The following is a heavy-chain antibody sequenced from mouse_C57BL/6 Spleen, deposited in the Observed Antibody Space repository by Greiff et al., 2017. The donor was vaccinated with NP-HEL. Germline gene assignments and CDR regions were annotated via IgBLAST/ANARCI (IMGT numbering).Heavy chain of an antibody. CDR1: GFSLTSYG. CDR3: AKQGRYSILYWYFDV. CDR2: LWGDGST. Sequence: VQVVESGPGLVAPSQSLSITCTVSGFSLTSYGVSWVRQPPGKGLEWLGVLWGDGSTNYHSALISRLSISKDNSNGQVFLKLKSLQTDDTATYYCAKQGRYSILYWYFDVWGTGTTVTVSS. D-gene: IGHD2-5*01. J-gene: IGHJ1*03. V-gene: IGHV2-3*01.